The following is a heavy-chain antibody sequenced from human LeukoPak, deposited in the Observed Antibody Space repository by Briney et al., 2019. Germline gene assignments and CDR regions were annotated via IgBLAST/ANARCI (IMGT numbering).Heavy chain of an antibody. CDR1: GYSISSGYY. CDR2: IYHSGST. Sequence: KPSETLSLTCAVSGYSISSGYYWGWIRQPPGKGLEWIGSIYHSGSTYYNPSLKSRVTISVDTSKSQFSLKLSSVTAADTAVYYCARGEVVVVPAAIRFDPWGQGTLATVSS. V-gene: IGHV4-38-2*01. J-gene: IGHJ5*02. D-gene: IGHD2-2*01. CDR3: ARGEVVVVPAAIRFDP.